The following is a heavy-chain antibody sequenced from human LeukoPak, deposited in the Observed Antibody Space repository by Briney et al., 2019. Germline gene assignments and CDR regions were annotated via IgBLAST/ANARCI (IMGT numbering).Heavy chain of an antibody. Sequence: GGSLRLSCVASGFTFSSYWMHWVRQDPRKGLVWVSRINGDGRNINYADSVRGRFTISRDDAKNTLYLQMNTLRVEDTAVYYCARGGMGYCTTTSCPRYFDLWGRGTLVTVSS. CDR2: INGDGRNI. D-gene: IGHD2-2*01. CDR3: ARGGMGYCTTTSCPRYFDL. J-gene: IGHJ2*01. CDR1: GFTFSSYW. V-gene: IGHV3-74*01.